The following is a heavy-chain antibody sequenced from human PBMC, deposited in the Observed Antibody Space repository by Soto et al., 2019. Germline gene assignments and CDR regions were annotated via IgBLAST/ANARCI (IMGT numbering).Heavy chain of an antibody. J-gene: IGHJ4*02. CDR2: INPSGGST. V-gene: IGHV1-46*01. D-gene: IGHD2-2*01. CDR3: ARGEYCSSTSCYAGGSYYVYFDY. CDR1: GYTFTSYY. Sequence: ASVNVSCKASGYTFTSYYMHWVRQAPGQGLEWMGIINPSGGSTSYAQKFQGRVTMTRDTSTSTVYMELSSLRSEDTAVYYCARGEYCSSTSCYAGGSYYVYFDYWGQGTLVTVSS.